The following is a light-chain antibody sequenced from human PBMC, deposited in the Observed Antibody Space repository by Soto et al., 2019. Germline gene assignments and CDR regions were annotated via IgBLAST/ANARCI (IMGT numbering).Light chain of an antibody. CDR1: QYINTR. J-gene: IGKJ1*01. V-gene: IGKV3D-15*03. CDR3: HQRQSWPRT. CDR2: QTS. Sequence: EIVMTQSPATLSVSPGDRVTLSCRASQYINTRLAWYQHRPGQAPRLLIYQTSIRAAGIPARFSASGSGTDFPLTISDVQPEDFALYYCHQRQSWPRTFGQGTKVDIK.